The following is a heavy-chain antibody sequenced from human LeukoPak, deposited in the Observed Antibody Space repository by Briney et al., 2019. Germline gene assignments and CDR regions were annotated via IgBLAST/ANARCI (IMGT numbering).Heavy chain of an antibody. CDR3: ARGVVVAATKYFDY. CDR2: IYTSGST. J-gene: IGHJ4*02. CDR1: GGSISSGSYY. V-gene: IGHV4-61*02. Sequence: SETLSLTCTVSGGSISSGSYYWSWIRQPAGKGLEWIGRIYTSGSTNYNPSLKSRVTISVDTSKNQFSLKLSSVTAADTAVYYCARGVVVAATKYFDYWGQGTLVTVSS. D-gene: IGHD2-15*01.